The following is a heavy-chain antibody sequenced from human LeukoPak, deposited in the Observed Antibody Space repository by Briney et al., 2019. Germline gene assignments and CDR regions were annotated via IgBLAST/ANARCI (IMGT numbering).Heavy chain of an antibody. CDR2: IYSSGST. Sequence: PGGSLRLSCAASGFTVSSNYMSWVRQAPGKGLEWVSVIYSSGSTYYADSVKGRFTISRDNSKNTLYLQMNSLRAEDTAVYYCARDAGYYYGSGSYFVYWGQGTLVTVSS. D-gene: IGHD3-10*01. CDR3: ARDAGYYYGSGSYFVY. CDR1: GFTVSSNY. V-gene: IGHV3-66*01. J-gene: IGHJ4*02.